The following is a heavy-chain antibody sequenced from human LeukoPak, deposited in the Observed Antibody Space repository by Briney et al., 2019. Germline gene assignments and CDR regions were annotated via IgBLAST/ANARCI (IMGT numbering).Heavy chain of an antibody. Sequence: GGSLRLSCAATGFRFSSYDMHWVRQAPGKGLEWVAAISAEGDIQIYLDSVMGRFTISRDNAKNSLYLQMNSLRAEDTAVYYCARDRIAAARGWFDPWGQGTLVTVSS. CDR2: ISAEGDIQ. CDR3: ARDRIAAARGWFDP. J-gene: IGHJ5*02. V-gene: IGHV3-30-3*01. CDR1: GFRFSSYD. D-gene: IGHD6-13*01.